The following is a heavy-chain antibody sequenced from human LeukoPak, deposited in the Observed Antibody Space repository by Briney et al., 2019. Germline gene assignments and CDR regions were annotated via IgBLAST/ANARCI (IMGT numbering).Heavy chain of an antibody. D-gene: IGHD1-26*01. Sequence: GGSLRLSCAASGFTFSSYSMNWVRQAPGKGLEWVSSISSSSSYIYYADSVKGRFTISRDNAKNSLYLQMNSLRAEDTAVYYCARDLTVGATVRCFDYWGQGTLVTVSS. J-gene: IGHJ4*02. CDR3: ARDLTVGATVRCFDY. CDR1: GFTFSSYS. V-gene: IGHV3-21*01. CDR2: ISSSSSYI.